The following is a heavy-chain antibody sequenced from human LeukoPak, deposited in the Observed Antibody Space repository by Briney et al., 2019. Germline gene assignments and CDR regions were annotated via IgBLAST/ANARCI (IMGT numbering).Heavy chain of an antibody. V-gene: IGHV3-66*01. D-gene: IGHD5-12*01. Sequence: GGSLRLSCAASGFTVNNNYMSWVRQAPGKGLEWVSVIYSGGATYYADSVKGRFTISRDNSKNTLYLQMNSLRAEDTAVYFCARERAYNSGYYYEAFDYWGQGALVTVSS. CDR3: ARERAYNSGYYYEAFDY. CDR2: IYSGGAT. J-gene: IGHJ4*02. CDR1: GFTVNNNY.